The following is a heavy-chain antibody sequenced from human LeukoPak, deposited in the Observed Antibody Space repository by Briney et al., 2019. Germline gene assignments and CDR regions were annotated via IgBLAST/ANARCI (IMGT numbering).Heavy chain of an antibody. D-gene: IGHD5-12*01. Sequence: PGVSLRLSCAASGFTFSSYAMHWVRQAPGKGLEWVAVISYDGSNKYYADSVKGRFTISRDNSKNTLYVQMNSLRAEDTSVYYCAKGPYSDYEGYFDYWGQGTLVTVSS. CDR1: GFTFSSYA. J-gene: IGHJ4*02. V-gene: IGHV3-30*18. CDR3: AKGPYSDYEGYFDY. CDR2: ISYDGSNK.